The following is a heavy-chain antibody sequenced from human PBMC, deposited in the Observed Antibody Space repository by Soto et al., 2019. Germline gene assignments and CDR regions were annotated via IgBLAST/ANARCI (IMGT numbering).Heavy chain of an antibody. J-gene: IGHJ4*02. CDR1: GFTFSSYA. D-gene: IGHD3-3*01. Sequence: GGSLRLSCAASGFTFSSYAMHWVRQAPGKGLEWVAVISYDGSNKYYADSVKGRFTIPRDNSKNTLYLQMNSLRAEDTAVYYCARVYDGYLDYWGQGTLVTVSS. CDR3: ARVYDGYLDY. V-gene: IGHV3-30-3*01. CDR2: ISYDGSNK.